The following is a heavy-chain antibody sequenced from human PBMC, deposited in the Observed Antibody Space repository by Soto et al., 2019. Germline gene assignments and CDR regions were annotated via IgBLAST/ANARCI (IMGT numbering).Heavy chain of an antibody. J-gene: IGHJ4*02. CDR1: GGSFSGYY. Sequence: SETLSLTCAVYGGSFSGYYWSWIRQPPGKGLEWIGEINHSGSTNYNPSLKSRVTISVDTSKNQFSLKLSSVTAADTAVYYCASFQDYSNNRIDYWGQGTLVTVSS. D-gene: IGHD4-4*01. V-gene: IGHV4-34*01. CDR2: INHSGST. CDR3: ASFQDYSNNRIDY.